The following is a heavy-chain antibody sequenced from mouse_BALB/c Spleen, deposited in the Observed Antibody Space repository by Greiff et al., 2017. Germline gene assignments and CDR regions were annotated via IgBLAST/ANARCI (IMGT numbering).Heavy chain of an antibody. D-gene: IGHD2-10*02. J-gene: IGHJ3*01. CDR3: ARVGYEGAWFAY. Sequence: EVQRVESGGGLVKPGGSLKLSCAASGFTFSSYAMSWVRQSPEKRLEWVAEISSGGSYTYYPDTVTGRFTISRDNAKNTLYLEMSSLRSEDTAMYYCARVGYEGAWFAYWGQGTLVTVSA. CDR2: ISSGGSYT. CDR1: GFTFSSYA. V-gene: IGHV5-9-4*01.